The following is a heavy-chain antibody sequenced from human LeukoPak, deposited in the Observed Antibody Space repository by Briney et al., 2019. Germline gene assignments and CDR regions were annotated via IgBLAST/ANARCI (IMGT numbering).Heavy chain of an antibody. V-gene: IGHV3-7*01. J-gene: IGHJ5*02. CDR3: ARDLDFSYDSSGYYNWFDP. CDR1: GFTFSSYA. D-gene: IGHD3-22*01. Sequence: GSLRLSCAASGFTFSSYAMHWVRQAPGKGLEWVANIKQDGSEKYYVDSVKGRFTISRDNAKNSLYLQMNSLRAEDTAVYYCARDLDFSYDSSGYYNWFDPWGQGTLVTVSS. CDR2: IKQDGSEK.